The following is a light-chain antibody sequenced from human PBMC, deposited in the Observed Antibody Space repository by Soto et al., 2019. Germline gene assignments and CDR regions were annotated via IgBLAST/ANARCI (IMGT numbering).Light chain of an antibody. V-gene: IGKV1-5*03. CDR1: QSISSW. CDR3: QQYNSYTTWT. J-gene: IGKJ1*01. Sequence: DIQMTQSPSTLSASVGDRVTITCRASQSISSWLAWYQPKPGKAPKLLIYKASSLESRVPSRFSGSGSGTEFTLTISSLQPDDFATYYCQQYNSYTTWTFGQGTKVEIK. CDR2: KAS.